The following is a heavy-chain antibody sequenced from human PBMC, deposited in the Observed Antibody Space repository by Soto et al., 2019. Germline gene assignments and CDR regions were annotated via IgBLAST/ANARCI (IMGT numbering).Heavy chain of an antibody. D-gene: IGHD4-4*01. V-gene: IGHV1-46*03. CDR2: INPSGGST. CDR3: ATTVTTDYYYYGMDV. Sequence: GASVKVSCKASGYTFTSYYMHWVRQAPGQGLEWMGIINPSGGSTSYAQKFQGRVTMTRDTSTSTVYMELSSLRSEDTAVYYCATTVTTDYYYYGMDVWGQGTTVTVSS. J-gene: IGHJ6*02. CDR1: GYTFTSYY.